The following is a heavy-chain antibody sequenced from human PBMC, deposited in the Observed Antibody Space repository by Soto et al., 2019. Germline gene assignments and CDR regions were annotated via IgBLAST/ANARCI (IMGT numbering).Heavy chain of an antibody. Sequence: QVQLVESGGGVVQPGRSLRLSCAASGFIFSSYSMHWVRQAPGKGLEWVAMISNDGSNKDYVDSVKGRFTISRDNSNNTLSLQMNSLRAVDTAVYYCARDQFLDAFDIWGQGTMVTVSS. CDR1: GFIFSSYS. D-gene: IGHD2-21*01. CDR2: ISNDGSNK. V-gene: IGHV3-30-3*01. CDR3: ARDQFLDAFDI. J-gene: IGHJ3*02.